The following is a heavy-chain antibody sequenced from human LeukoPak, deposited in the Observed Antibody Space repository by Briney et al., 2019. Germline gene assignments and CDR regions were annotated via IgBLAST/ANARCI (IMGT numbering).Heavy chain of an antibody. J-gene: IGHJ5*02. CDR3: ARPNGLQVVPTRGGSWFDP. Sequence: SETLSLTCTVSGGSISSSSSYWGWIRQPPGKGLEWIGSIYYSGSTYYNPSLKSRVTISVDTSKNQFSLKLSSVTAADTAVYYCARPNGLQVVPTRGGSWFDPWGQGTLVTVSS. CDR1: GGSISSSSSY. CDR2: IYYSGST. D-gene: IGHD2-2*01. V-gene: IGHV4-39*01.